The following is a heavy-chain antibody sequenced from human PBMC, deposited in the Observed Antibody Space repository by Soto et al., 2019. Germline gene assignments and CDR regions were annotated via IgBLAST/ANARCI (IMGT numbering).Heavy chain of an antibody. CDR1: GFTFSSYA. Sequence: GGSRRLSCASSGFTFSSYAMSWVRQAPGKGLEWVSAISGSGGSTYYADSVKGRFTISRDNSKNTLYLQMNSLSAEDTAVYYCAKGSGYSYGYYDYWGQGTLVSVSS. D-gene: IGHD5-18*01. J-gene: IGHJ4*02. V-gene: IGHV3-23*01. CDR3: AKGSGYSYGYYDY. CDR2: ISGSGGST.